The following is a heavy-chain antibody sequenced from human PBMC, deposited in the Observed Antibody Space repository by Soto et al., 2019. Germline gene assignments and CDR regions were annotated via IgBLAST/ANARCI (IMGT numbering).Heavy chain of an antibody. Sequence: GGSLRLSCAASGFTFSSYSMNWVRQAPGKGLEWVSSISSSSSYIYYGDSVKGRFTISRDNAKNSLYLQMNSLRAEDTAVYYCARDLGRGATGSFDYWGQGTLVPVSS. CDR3: ARDLGRGATGSFDY. CDR1: GFTFSSYS. CDR2: ISSSSSYI. D-gene: IGHD1-26*01. J-gene: IGHJ4*02. V-gene: IGHV3-21*01.